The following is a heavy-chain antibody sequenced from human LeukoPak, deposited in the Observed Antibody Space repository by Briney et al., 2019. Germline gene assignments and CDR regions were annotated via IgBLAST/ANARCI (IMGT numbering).Heavy chain of an antibody. V-gene: IGHV3-21*01. CDR3: ARDPPDYGGNSDY. J-gene: IGHJ4*02. D-gene: IGHD4-23*01. Sequence: GGSLRLSCAASGFTFSSYTMNWVRQAPGKGLEWVSSISSTGTYIYYADSVKGRFTISRDNAKNPLFLQMNSLGAGDTAMYYCARDPPDYGGNSDYWGQGTLVSVSS. CDR2: ISSTGTYI. CDR1: GFTFSSYT.